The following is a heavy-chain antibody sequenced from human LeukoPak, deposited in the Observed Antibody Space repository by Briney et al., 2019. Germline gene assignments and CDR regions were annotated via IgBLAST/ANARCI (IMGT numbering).Heavy chain of an antibody. D-gene: IGHD3-16*01. J-gene: IGHJ4*01. CDR2: TYYRSRWYN. Sequence: KPSQTLSLTCAISGDSVSSNNAAWNWIRQSPSRGLEWLGNTYYRSRWYNDYAASVIGRITISSDTSRNQFSLQLNSVTPEDTSVYYCARGGNYAFDSWGRGILVTVSS. CDR1: GDSVSSNNAA. V-gene: IGHV6-1*01. CDR3: ARGGNYAFDS.